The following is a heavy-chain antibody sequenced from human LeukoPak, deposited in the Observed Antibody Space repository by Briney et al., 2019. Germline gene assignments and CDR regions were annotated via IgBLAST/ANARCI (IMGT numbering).Heavy chain of an antibody. CDR3: ASRRLIYRRGDAFDI. CDR2: ITPSNGNT. J-gene: IGHJ3*02. V-gene: IGHV1-18*01. CDR1: GYSFPSYG. D-gene: IGHD2-2*02. Sequence: GASVKVSCKTSGYSFPSYGISWVRQAPGQGLEWIGWITPSNGNTHYAQNFQGRVTVTTDTSTSTVYMELGSLRSDDTAVYYCASRRLIYRRGDAFDIWGQGTMVTVSS.